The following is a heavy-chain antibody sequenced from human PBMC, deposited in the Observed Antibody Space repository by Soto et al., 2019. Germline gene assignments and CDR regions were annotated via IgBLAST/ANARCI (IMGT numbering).Heavy chain of an antibody. V-gene: IGHV3-73*01. CDR3: TIDNWNYCYYYYMDV. CDR1: GFTFSGSA. Sequence: GSLSLSCAASGFTFSGSAMHWVRQASGKGLEWVGRIRSKANSYATAYAASVKGRFTISRDDSKNTAYLQMNSLKTEDTAVYYCTIDNWNYCYYYYMDVWGKGTTVTVSS. CDR2: IRSKANSYAT. J-gene: IGHJ6*03. D-gene: IGHD1-20*01.